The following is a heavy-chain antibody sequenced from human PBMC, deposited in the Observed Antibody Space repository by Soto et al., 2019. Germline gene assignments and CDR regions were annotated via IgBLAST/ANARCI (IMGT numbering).Heavy chain of an antibody. CDR2: IYPGDSDT. Sequence: PGESLKISCKGSGYTFTNYWIGWVRQMPGKGPEWMGIIYPGDSDTKYNPSFQGQVTISADKSITTTYLQWSSLKASDTAIYYCAASIFYYGMDYWGQGTPVTVSS. V-gene: IGHV5-51*01. CDR1: GYTFTNYW. CDR3: AASIFYYGMDY. J-gene: IGHJ6*01.